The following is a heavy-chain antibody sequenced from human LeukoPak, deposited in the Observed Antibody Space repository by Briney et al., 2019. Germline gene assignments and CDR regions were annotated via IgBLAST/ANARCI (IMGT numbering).Heavy chain of an antibody. Sequence: GGSLKLSCAASGFTFRGSAMLWVRQASGKGLEWVGRIRTKANSYATAYAASVKGRFTISRDDSKNTAYLQMSSLKTEDTAVYYGCRLLIAASGPYNWFDPWGQGTLVTVSS. D-gene: IGHD6-13*01. V-gene: IGHV3-73*01. J-gene: IGHJ5*02. CDR2: IRTKANSYAT. CDR1: GFTFRGSA. CDR3: CRLLIAASGPYNWFDP.